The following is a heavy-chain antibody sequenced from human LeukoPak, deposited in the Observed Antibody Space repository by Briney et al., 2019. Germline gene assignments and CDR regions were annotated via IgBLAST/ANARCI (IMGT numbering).Heavy chain of an antibody. CDR3: ARGVPYYYDSSGPSMGY. CDR2: ISSSSSYI. J-gene: IGHJ4*02. CDR1: GFTFSSYS. V-gene: IGHV3-21*01. D-gene: IGHD3-22*01. Sequence: GGSLRLSCAASGFTFSSYSMNWARQAPGKGLEWVSSISSSSSYIYYADSVKGRFTISRDNAKNSLYLQMDSLRAEDTAVYYCARGVPYYYDSSGPSMGYWGQGTLVTVSS.